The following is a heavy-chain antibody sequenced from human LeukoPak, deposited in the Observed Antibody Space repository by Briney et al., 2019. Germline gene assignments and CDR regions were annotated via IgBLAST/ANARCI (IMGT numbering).Heavy chain of an antibody. CDR2: IINSGGTV. J-gene: IGHJ6*02. V-gene: IGHV3-48*02. CDR3: ARVGRGVYGMDV. Sequence: PGWSLRLSCAASGFTFSIHGMNWVRQAPGKELEWVSYIINSGGTVYYTDSVQGRFTISRDNARNSLFLQTNSLRDEDTAVYYCARVGRGVYGMDVWGQGTTVTVSS. D-gene: IGHD3-10*01. CDR1: GFTFSIHG.